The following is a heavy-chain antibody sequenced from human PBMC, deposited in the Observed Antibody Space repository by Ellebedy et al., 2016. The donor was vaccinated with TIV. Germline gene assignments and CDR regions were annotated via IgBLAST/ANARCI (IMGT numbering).Heavy chain of an antibody. CDR2: INPSGGST. CDR1: GYTFTSYY. Sequence: ASVKVSCKASGYTFTSYYMHWVRQAPGQGPEWMGIINPSGGSTSYAQKFQGRVTMTRDTSTSTVYMELSSLRSEDTAVYYCARGLGDVVVPAANDDAFDIWGQGTMVTVSS. D-gene: IGHD2-2*01. J-gene: IGHJ3*02. V-gene: IGHV1-46*01. CDR3: ARGLGDVVVPAANDDAFDI.